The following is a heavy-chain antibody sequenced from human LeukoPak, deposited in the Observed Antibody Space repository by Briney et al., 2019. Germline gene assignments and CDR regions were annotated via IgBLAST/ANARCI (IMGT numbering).Heavy chain of an antibody. V-gene: IGHV4-59*01. CDR2: IYYSGST. D-gene: IGHD4-23*01. CDR3: ARSHGGNSGRSEYYYYYYYMDV. Sequence: SETLSLTCTVSGGSISSYYWSWIRQPPGKGLEWIGYIYYSGSTNYNPSLQSRVTISVDTSKNQFSLKLSSVTAADTAVYYCARSHGGNSGRSEYYYYYYYMDVWGKGTTVTVSS. J-gene: IGHJ6*03. CDR1: GGSISSYY.